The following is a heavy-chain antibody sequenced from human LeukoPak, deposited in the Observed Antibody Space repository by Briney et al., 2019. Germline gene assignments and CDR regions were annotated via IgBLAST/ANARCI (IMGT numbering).Heavy chain of an antibody. CDR3: ARASPPHYGVFDY. V-gene: IGHV4-39*01. J-gene: IGHJ4*02. D-gene: IGHD4-17*01. CDR2: IYYSGST. Sequence: PSETLSLTCTVSGGSISSSSYYWGWIRQPPGKGLEWIGSIYYSGSTYYNPSLKSRVTISVDTSKNQFSLKLSSVTAADTAVYYCARASPPHYGVFDYWGQGTLVTVSS. CDR1: GGSISSSSYY.